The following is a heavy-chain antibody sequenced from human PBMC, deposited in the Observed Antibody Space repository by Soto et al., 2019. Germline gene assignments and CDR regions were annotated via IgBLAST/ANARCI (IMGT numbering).Heavy chain of an antibody. Sequence: QVRLVQSGAEVKRPGASVKVSCKASGYTFTSYFVHWVRQAPGQGPEWMGIINCSGGRTTYAQKFQGRVTVTRDTSTSTLYMELSSLRYEDTAVYYCARGSGGQDYGSGSCIDNWGQGTLVTVSS. CDR1: GYTFTSYF. J-gene: IGHJ4*02. CDR2: INCSGGRT. D-gene: IGHD3-10*01. CDR3: ARGSGGQDYGSGSCIDN. V-gene: IGHV1-46*01.